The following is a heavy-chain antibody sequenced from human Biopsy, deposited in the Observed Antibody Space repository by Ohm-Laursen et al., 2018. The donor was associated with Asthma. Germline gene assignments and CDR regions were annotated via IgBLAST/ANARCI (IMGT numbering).Heavy chain of an antibody. V-gene: IGHV3-30*18. CDR2: ISFDGSNK. D-gene: IGHD1-26*01. CDR3: AKDVFPGWELRRGPDS. J-gene: IGHJ4*02. Sequence: SLRLSCAASGFTFSNYGMHWVRRAPGKGLDWVAVISFDGSNKNYTDSVKGRFTISRDNSRNTLHLQMNSLRAEDTAVYYCAKDVFPGWELRRGPDSWGQGTLVTVSP. CDR1: GFTFSNYG.